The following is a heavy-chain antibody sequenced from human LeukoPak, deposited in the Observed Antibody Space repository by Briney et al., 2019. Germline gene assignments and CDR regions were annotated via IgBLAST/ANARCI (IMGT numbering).Heavy chain of an antibody. Sequence: GGSLRLSCAASGSIFSSYSMKWVRQAPGKGLEWVSYISSSSTTIYYADSVKGRFTISRDNSKNTLYLQMNSLRAEDTAVYYCAKRTDGYKPFDYWGQGTLVTVSS. CDR3: AKRTDGYKPFDY. CDR1: GSIFSSYS. D-gene: IGHD5-24*01. J-gene: IGHJ4*02. CDR2: ISSSSTTI. V-gene: IGHV3-48*01.